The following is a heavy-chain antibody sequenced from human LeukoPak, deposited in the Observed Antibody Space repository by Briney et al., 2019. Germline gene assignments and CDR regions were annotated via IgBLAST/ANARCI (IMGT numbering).Heavy chain of an antibody. Sequence: SVTLSLTCTVSGGSISTYYWSWIRQPPGKGLEWIGYIYYSGSTNYNPSLKSRVTISVDTSKNQFSLKLSSVTAADTAVYYCARDSRSFDYWGQGTLDTVSS. CDR2: IYYSGST. CDR1: GGSISTYY. CDR3: ARDSRSFDY. V-gene: IGHV4-59*01. J-gene: IGHJ4*02.